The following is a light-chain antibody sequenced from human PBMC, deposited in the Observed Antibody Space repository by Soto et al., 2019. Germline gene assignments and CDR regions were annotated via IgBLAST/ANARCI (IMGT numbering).Light chain of an antibody. CDR3: QQYKSWRT. Sequence: IVMTQSPATLSVSPGDRATLSCRAGQSIDSKLAWYQQRPGQAPRLLIYAASTRATGIPARFSGSGSGTEFPLTSSGLQYEDFGVYYCQQYKSWRTFGQGTNVEIK. J-gene: IGKJ1*01. CDR2: AAS. V-gene: IGKV3-15*01. CDR1: QSIDSK.